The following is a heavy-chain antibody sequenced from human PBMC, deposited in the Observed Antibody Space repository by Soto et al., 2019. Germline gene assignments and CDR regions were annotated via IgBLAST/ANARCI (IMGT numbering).Heavy chain of an antibody. CDR2: ISAYDGNT. J-gene: IGHJ5*02. D-gene: IGHD3-22*01. V-gene: IGHV1-18*04. Sequence: ASVKVSCKASGYTFTSYGISWVRQAPGQGLEWMGWISAYDGNTNYAQKLQGRVTMTTDTSTSTAYMELRSLRSDDTAVYYCAVYYYDSSGYYSVDPWGQGTLVTVSS. CDR3: AVYYYDSSGYYSVDP. CDR1: GYTFTSYG.